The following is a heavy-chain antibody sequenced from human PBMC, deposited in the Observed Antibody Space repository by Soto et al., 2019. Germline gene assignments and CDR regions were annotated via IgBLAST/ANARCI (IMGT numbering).Heavy chain of an antibody. CDR2: INAGNGNT. J-gene: IGHJ4*02. D-gene: IGHD6-13*01. Sequence: SAELTWKASGYALTCYAMPWERQAPGQRLEWMGWINAGNGNTKYSQKFQDRVTITTDTSASKAYMELSSLKSEDTAVYYCARDVAAADYWGQGTLVTVS. CDR1: GYALTCYA. CDR3: ARDVAAADY. V-gene: IGHV1-3*01.